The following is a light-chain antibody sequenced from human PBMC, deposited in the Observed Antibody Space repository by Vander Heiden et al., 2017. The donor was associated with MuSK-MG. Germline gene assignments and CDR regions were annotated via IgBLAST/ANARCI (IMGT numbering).Light chain of an antibody. J-gene: IGLJ2*01. CDR3: QSYDGTLSGHVV. Sequence: QSVLTHPPSVSGAPGQRVTISCTGSSSNIGAGYDVHWYRQFPGSAPKLVIYDSTNRPSGVPDRLSGSKSGSSASLAITGLQTEDEADYYCQSYDGTLSGHVVFGGGTKLTVL. V-gene: IGLV1-40*01. CDR1: SSNIGAGYD. CDR2: DST.